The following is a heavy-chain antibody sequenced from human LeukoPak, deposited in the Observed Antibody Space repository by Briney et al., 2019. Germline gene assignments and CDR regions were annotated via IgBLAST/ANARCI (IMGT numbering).Heavy chain of an antibody. J-gene: IGHJ5*02. CDR3: ARGMTYYDILTGQPQGGGWFDP. CDR1: GGSISNYY. Sequence: SETLSLTCTVSGGSISNYYWSWIRQPAGKGLEWIGYIYYSGSTYYNPSLKSRVTISVDTSKNQFSLKLSSVTAADTAVYYCARGMTYYDILTGQPQGGGWFDPWGQGTLVTVSS. D-gene: IGHD3-9*01. CDR2: IYYSGST. V-gene: IGHV4-59*06.